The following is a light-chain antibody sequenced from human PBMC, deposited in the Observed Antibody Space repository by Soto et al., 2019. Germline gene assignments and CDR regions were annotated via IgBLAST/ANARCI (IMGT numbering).Light chain of an antibody. Sequence: DIRITRSPSTLCGSVGDRVTITCRASQTISSWLAWYQQKPGKAPKLLIYKASTLQSGVPSRFSGSGSGTEFTLTISSLQPDDFATYYCQHYNSYSEAFGQGTKVDIK. CDR2: KAS. CDR3: QHYNSYSEA. V-gene: IGKV1-5*03. J-gene: IGKJ1*01. CDR1: QTISSW.